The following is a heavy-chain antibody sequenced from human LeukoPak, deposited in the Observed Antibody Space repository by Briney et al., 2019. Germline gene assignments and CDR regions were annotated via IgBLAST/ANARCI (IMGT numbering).Heavy chain of an antibody. J-gene: IGHJ4*02. Sequence: PGGSLRLSCAASGFTFSSYALSWVRQAPGKGLECVSAISGSGGSTYSADSLKGRFTISRDNSKNTLYLQINSLRTDDTAVYYCARDRAAVAAKDYWGQGTLVTVSS. CDR3: ARDRAAVAAKDY. V-gene: IGHV3-23*01. CDR1: GFTFSSYA. D-gene: IGHD6-19*01. CDR2: ISGSGGST.